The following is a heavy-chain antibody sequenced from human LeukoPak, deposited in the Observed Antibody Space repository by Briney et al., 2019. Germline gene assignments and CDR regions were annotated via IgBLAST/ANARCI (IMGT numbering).Heavy chain of an antibody. CDR3: ARVGSIAAAGTPDS. V-gene: IGHV3-11*06. D-gene: IGHD6-13*01. CDR1: GFTFSDYY. CDR2: ISSSSSHT. Sequence: GGSLRLSCASSGFTFSDYYMSWIRQAPGKGLEWVSYISSSSSHTEYADSVKGRFTISRDNAKNSLSLQLNSLRADDTAVYYCARVGSIAAAGTPDSRGQGTQVTVSS. J-gene: IGHJ4*02.